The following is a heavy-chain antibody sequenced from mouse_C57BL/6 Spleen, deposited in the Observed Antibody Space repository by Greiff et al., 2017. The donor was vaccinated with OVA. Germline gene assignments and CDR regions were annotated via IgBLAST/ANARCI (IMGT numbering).Heavy chain of an antibody. CDR3: ARRGDDYDEGGRVYYAMDY. D-gene: IGHD2-4*01. Sequence: VQLQQSGAELVKPGASVKMSCKASGYTFTSYWITWVKQRPGQGLEWIGDIYPGSGSTNYNEKFKSKATLTVDTSSSTAYMQLSSLTSEDSAVYYCARRGDDYDEGGRVYYAMDYWGQGTSVTVSS. J-gene: IGHJ4*01. V-gene: IGHV1-55*01. CDR1: GYTFTSYW. CDR2: IYPGSGST.